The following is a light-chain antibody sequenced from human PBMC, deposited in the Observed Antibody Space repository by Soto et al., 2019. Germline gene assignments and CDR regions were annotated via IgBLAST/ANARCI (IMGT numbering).Light chain of an antibody. Sequence: QSVLTQPPSVSGAPGQRVTISCTGSSSNIGAGYDVHWYQQRPGTAPKLLIFGNINRPSWVPDRFSGSKSGTSASLAITGLQAEDEGDHYCQSYDSTLSARYVFGTGTKLTVL. CDR3: QSYDSTLSARYV. V-gene: IGLV1-40*01. CDR2: GNI. J-gene: IGLJ1*01. CDR1: SSNIGAGYD.